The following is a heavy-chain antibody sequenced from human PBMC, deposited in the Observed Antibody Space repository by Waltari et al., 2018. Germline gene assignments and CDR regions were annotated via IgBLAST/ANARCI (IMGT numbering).Heavy chain of an antibody. Sequence: QVQLQQWGAGLLKPSETLSLTCAVYGGSFSGYYWSWIRKPPGKGLEWIGEINHSGSTNYNPSLKSRVTISVDTSKNQFSLKLSSVTAADTAVYYCARGFGIAVAGTDQTDDYWGQGTLVTVSS. CDR1: GGSFSGYY. V-gene: IGHV4-34*01. CDR2: INHSGST. CDR3: ARGFGIAVAGTDQTDDY. D-gene: IGHD6-19*01. J-gene: IGHJ4*02.